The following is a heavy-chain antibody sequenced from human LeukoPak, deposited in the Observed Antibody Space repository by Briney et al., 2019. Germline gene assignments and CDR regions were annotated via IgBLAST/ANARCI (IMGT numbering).Heavy chain of an antibody. Sequence: GRSLRLSCAASGFTFMSYGVHWVRQAPGKGLEWVALISYDGSNKYYADSVKGRFTISRDKSKNTQFLQMNSLRAEDTAVYYCATGRVATILYWGQGILVTVSS. CDR1: GFTFMSYG. D-gene: IGHD5-12*01. V-gene: IGHV3-30*03. CDR2: ISYDGSNK. J-gene: IGHJ4*02. CDR3: ATGRVATILY.